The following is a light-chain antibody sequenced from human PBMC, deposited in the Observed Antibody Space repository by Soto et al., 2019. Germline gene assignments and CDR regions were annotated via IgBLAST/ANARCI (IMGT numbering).Light chain of an antibody. CDR3: SSYAGGPWV. V-gene: IGLV2-8*01. CDR2: EVT. Sequence: QSALTQPPSASGSPGQSVTISCTGTSSDIGGYNYVSWYRQHPGKAPQVMIYEVTKRPSGVPGRFSGSKSGNTASLTVSGLQPEDEADYYCSSYAGGPWVFGGGTKLTVL. CDR1: SSDIGGYNY. J-gene: IGLJ3*02.